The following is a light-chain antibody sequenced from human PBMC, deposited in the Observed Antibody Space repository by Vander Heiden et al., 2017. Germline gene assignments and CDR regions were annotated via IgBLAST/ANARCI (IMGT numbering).Light chain of an antibody. CDR2: DAS. CDR3: QQRSNWPRT. CDR1: QSVSSY. J-gene: IGKJ1*01. V-gene: IGKV3-11*01. Sequence: EIVLTQSPATLSLSPGERATLSCRASQSVSSYLAWYQQKPGQAPRLLIYDASNRATGIPARFSGSGSGTDFTLTMGSLEPEDFAVYYCQQRSNWPRTFGQGTKVEIK.